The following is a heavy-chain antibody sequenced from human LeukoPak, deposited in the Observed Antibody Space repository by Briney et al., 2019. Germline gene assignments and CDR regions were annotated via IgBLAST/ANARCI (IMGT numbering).Heavy chain of an antibody. CDR3: ARDYQLYDFWSGYYTRSVPDY. J-gene: IGHJ4*02. CDR2: ISAYNGNT. V-gene: IGHV1-18*01. Sequence: GASVKVSCKASGYTFTSYGISWVRQAPGQGLEWMGWISAYNGNTNYAQELQGRVTMTTDTSTSTAYMELRSLRSDDTDVYYCARDYQLYDFWSGYYTRSVPDYWGQGTLVTVSS. D-gene: IGHD3-3*01. CDR1: GYTFTSYG.